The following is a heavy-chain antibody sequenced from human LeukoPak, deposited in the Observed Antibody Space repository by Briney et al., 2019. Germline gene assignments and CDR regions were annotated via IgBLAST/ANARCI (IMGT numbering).Heavy chain of an antibody. Sequence: GGSLRLSCAASGFTFSSYEMDWVRQAPGKGLEWVSYISTSGSTISYADSVKGRLTISRDNAKNSLYLQMNSLRVEDTAVYYCAGDQFGTRLDWGQGTLVTVSS. CDR1: GFTFSSYE. CDR3: AGDQFGTRLD. CDR2: ISTSGSTI. V-gene: IGHV3-48*03. D-gene: IGHD1-1*01. J-gene: IGHJ4*02.